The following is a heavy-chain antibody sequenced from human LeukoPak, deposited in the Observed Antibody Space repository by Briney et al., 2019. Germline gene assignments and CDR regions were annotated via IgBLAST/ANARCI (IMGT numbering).Heavy chain of an antibody. V-gene: IGHV4-39*01. D-gene: IGHD3-10*01. CDR2: IYYSGST. CDR3: ARHEDYGSEFDY. Sequence: PSETLSLTCTVSGGSISSSSYYWGWIRQPPGKGLEWIGSIYYSGSTYYNPSLKSRVTISVDTSKNQFSLKLSSVTAADTAVYYCARHEDYGSEFDYWGQGTLVTVSS. J-gene: IGHJ4*02. CDR1: GGSISSSSYY.